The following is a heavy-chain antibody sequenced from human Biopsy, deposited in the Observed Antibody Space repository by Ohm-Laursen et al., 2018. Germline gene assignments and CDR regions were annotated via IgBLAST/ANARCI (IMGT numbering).Heavy chain of an antibody. J-gene: IGHJ4*02. D-gene: IGHD6-19*01. CDR1: GGSFSGYY. V-gene: IGHV4-34*01. Sequence: TLSLTCAFYGGSFSGYYWSWIRQPPGKGLEWIGEINHSGSTNYNPSLKSRVTISVDTSKNQFSLKLSSVTAADTAVYYCARGRLRAVARFDYWGQGTLVTVSS. CDR3: ARGRLRAVARFDY. CDR2: INHSGST.